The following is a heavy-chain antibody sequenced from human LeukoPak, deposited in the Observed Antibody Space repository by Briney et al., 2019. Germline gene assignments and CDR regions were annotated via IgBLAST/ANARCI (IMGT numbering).Heavy chain of an antibody. CDR1: RFPFSSYW. CDR3: AKDSVGGPNFFGVVILDY. V-gene: IGHV3-74*01. Sequence: GGSLRLSCAASRFPFSSYWMHWVRQAPGKGPVWVSRINNDGSGTTYADSVKGRFTISRDNSKNTLYLQMNSLRAEDTAVYYCAKDSVGGPNFFGVVILDYWGQGTLVTVSS. J-gene: IGHJ4*02. CDR2: INNDGSGT. D-gene: IGHD3-3*01.